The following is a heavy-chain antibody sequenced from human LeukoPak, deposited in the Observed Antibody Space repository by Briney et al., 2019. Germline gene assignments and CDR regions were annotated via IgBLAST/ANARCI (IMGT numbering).Heavy chain of an antibody. J-gene: IGHJ4*02. Sequence: GGSLRLSCAASGFTVSSNYMSWVRQAPGKGLEWVSVIYSGGSTYCADSVKGRFTISRDNSKNTLYVQMNSLRAEDTAVYYCARDLYYDSSGYYYHDYWGQGTLVTVSS. CDR1: GFTVSSNY. CDR2: IYSGGST. V-gene: IGHV3-53*01. D-gene: IGHD3-22*01. CDR3: ARDLYYDSSGYYYHDY.